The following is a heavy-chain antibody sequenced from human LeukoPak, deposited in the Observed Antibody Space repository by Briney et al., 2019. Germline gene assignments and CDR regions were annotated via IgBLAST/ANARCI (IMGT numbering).Heavy chain of an antibody. D-gene: IGHD3-3*01. CDR2: SSGSGGST. CDR1: GLTFSSYA. V-gene: IGHV3-23*01. CDR3: ARGYDFWSGYPDFDY. Sequence: GGSLRLSCAATGLTFSSYAMSLVRQAPGKGLEWVSASSGSGGSTYYADSVKGRFTISRDNSKNTLYLQMNSLRAEDTAVYYCARGYDFWSGYPDFDYWGQGTLVTVSS. J-gene: IGHJ4*02.